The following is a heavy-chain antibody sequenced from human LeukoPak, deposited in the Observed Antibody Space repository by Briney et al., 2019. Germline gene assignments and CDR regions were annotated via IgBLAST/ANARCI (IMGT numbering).Heavy chain of an antibody. Sequence: GGSLRLSCAASGFTFSSYGMHWVRQAPGKGLEWVAVISYDGSNKYYADSVKGRFTISRDNSKNTLYLQMNSLRAEDTAVYYCARVGDGYNLGGVDYWGQGTLVTVSS. V-gene: IGHV3-30*03. CDR2: ISYDGSNK. CDR1: GFTFSSYG. CDR3: ARVGDGYNLGGVDY. J-gene: IGHJ4*02. D-gene: IGHD5-24*01.